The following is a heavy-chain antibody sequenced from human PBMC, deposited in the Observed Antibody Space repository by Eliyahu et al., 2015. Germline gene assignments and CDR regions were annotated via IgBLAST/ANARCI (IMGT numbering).Heavy chain of an antibody. J-gene: IGHJ6*02. V-gene: IGHV3-30-3*01. CDR3: FGLDV. Sequence: QVQLVQSGGGVVQPGRSLRLSCAASGFTFSTYPMHWVRQVPGKGLGWVAVISSDGSNNHYADSVKGRFTISRDNSKNTLYLQMNSLRTEDTAVYYCFGLDVWGHGTSVTVSS. D-gene: IGHD3-10*01. CDR2: ISSDGSNN. CDR1: GFTFSTYP.